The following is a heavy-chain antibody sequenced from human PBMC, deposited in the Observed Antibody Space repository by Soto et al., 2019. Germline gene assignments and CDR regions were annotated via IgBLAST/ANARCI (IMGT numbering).Heavy chain of an antibody. CDR1: GFTFSSYE. D-gene: IGHD3-3*01. Sequence: PGGSLRLSCAASGFTFSSYEMNWVRQAPGKGLEWVSYISSSGSTIYYADSVKGRFTISRDNAKNSLYLQMNSLRAEDTAVYYCASITIFGVVTDNWFDPWGQGTLVTVSS. V-gene: IGHV3-48*03. CDR3: ASITIFGVVTDNWFDP. J-gene: IGHJ5*02. CDR2: ISSSGSTI.